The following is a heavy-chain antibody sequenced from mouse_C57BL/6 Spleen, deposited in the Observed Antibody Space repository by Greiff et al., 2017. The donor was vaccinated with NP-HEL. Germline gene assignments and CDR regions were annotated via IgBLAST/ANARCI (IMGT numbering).Heavy chain of an antibody. J-gene: IGHJ3*01. V-gene: IGHV1-78*01. Sequence: VQLQQSDAELVKPGASVKISCKVSGYTFTDHTIHWMKQRPEQGLEWIGYIYPRDGSTKYNEKIKGKATLTADKSSSTAYMQLNSLTSEDSAVYFCAIGNYYVSPWFSYWGHGTLVTVSA. CDR1: GYTFTDHT. D-gene: IGHD1-1*01. CDR2: IYPRDGST. CDR3: AIGNYYVSPWFSY.